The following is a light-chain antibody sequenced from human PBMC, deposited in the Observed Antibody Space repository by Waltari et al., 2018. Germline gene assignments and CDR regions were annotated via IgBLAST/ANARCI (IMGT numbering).Light chain of an antibody. CDR3: QQYDHGPGT. CDR2: GTS. J-gene: IGKJ1*01. V-gene: IGKV3D-15*01. Sequence: DIVMTQSPATLSLSPGESATLSCRASQSVRSTFAWFQQKPGQPPRLLIYGTSTRATGIPARFSGRGSGTEFSLTSSSLQPEDFATYYCQQYDHGPGTFGQGTRVEAK. CDR1: QSVRST.